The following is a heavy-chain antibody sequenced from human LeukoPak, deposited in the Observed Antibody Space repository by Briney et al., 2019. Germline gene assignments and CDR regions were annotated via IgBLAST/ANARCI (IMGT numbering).Heavy chain of an antibody. CDR1: EFTFSTYW. D-gene: IGHD4-11*01. CDR3: ARDRKATVYYYYGMDV. V-gene: IGHV3-7*01. CDR2: IKQDGSEK. J-gene: IGHJ6*02. Sequence: GGSLRLSCAASEFTFSTYWMSWVRQAPGKGLEWVANIKQDGSEKYYVDSVKGRFTISGDNAKNSLYLQMNSLRAEDTAVYYCARDRKATVYYYYGMDVWGQGTTVTVSS.